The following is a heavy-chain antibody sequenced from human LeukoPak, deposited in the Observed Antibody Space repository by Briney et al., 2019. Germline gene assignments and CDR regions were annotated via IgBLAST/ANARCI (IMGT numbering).Heavy chain of an antibody. J-gene: IGHJ4*02. D-gene: IGHD3-16*02. CDR3: ASPYYDYVWGSYRLDY. V-gene: IGHV3-53*05. CDR1: GLIVSSNY. Sequence: GGSLRLSCAASGLIVSSNYMSWVRQAPGKGLEWVSIIYSGGSTFYADSVKGRFTISRDNSNNTLYLQMNSLRAEDTAVYYCASPYYDYVWGSYRLDYWGQGTLVTVSS. CDR2: IYSGGST.